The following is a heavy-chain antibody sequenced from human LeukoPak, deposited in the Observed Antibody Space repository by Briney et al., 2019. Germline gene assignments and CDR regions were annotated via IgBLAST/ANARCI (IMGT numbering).Heavy chain of an antibody. J-gene: IGHJ4*02. CDR3: AKINGPILTGKLDC. D-gene: IGHD3-9*01. Sequence: GGSLRLSCAAPGFTFSNIAMTWVRQAPGERLEWVSTISGSGESTYYADSLKGRFTISRDNSKNTVYLHMNSLRAEDTAVYYCAKINGPILTGKLDCWGQGTLVTVSS. V-gene: IGHV3-23*01. CDR1: GFTFSNIA. CDR2: ISGSGEST.